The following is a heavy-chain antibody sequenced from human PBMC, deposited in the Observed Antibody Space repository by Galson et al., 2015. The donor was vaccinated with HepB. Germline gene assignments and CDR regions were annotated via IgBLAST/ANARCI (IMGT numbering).Heavy chain of an antibody. CDR1: GGTFRTNV. J-gene: IGHJ4*02. CDR3: ARDYYDSAYY. CDR2: IIPIFRTA. D-gene: IGHD3-22*01. V-gene: IGHV1-69*13. Sequence: SVKVSCKVSGGTFRTNVISWVRQAPGQGLEWMGGIIPIFRTANYAQKFQGRVTITADESTSTAYMEMSSLRSEDTAVYYCARDYYDSAYYWGQGTLVTVSS.